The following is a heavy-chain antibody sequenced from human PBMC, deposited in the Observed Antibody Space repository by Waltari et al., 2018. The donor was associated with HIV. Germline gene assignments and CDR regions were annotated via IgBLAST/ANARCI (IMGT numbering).Heavy chain of an antibody. CDR3: ARDNWGYDY. D-gene: IGHD3-16*01. CDR1: GFIFSNYW. Sequence: VQLVESGGDLAQPGGSLRLACAASGFIFSNYWMHWVRQAPGEGLVWVSRIRPGGRSTDYADSVKGRFTISRDNAKNTLYLQMNSLRVEDTAVYYCARDNWGYDYWGRGTLVTVSS. V-gene: IGHV3-74*01. J-gene: IGHJ4*02. CDR2: IRPGGRST.